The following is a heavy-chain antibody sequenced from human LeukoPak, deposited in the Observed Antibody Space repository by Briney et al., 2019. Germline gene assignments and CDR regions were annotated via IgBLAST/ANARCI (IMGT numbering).Heavy chain of an antibody. CDR1: GFTVSSNY. D-gene: IGHD3-10*01. CDR2: IYSGGST. Sequence: PGGSLRLSCAASGFTVSSNYMSWVRQAPGKGLEWVSVIYSGGSTYYADSVKGRFTISRDNSKNTLYLQMNSLRAEDTAVYYCARAVLLWFGELTPFPYFDYWGQGTLVTVSS. J-gene: IGHJ4*02. CDR3: ARAVLLWFGELTPFPYFDY. V-gene: IGHV3-53*01.